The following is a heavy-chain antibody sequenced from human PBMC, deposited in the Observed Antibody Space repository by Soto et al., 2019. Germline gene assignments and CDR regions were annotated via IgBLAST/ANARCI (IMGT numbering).Heavy chain of an antibody. CDR3: ARAGRYDILTGYYKVGYYYGMDV. D-gene: IGHD3-9*01. J-gene: IGHJ6*02. V-gene: IGHV1-2*04. Sequence: GASVKVSCKASGYTFTGYYMHWVRQAPGQGLEWMGWINPNSGGTNYAQKFQGWVTMTRDTSISTAYMELSRLRSDDTAVYYCARAGRYDILTGYYKVGYYYGMDVWGQGTTVTVSS. CDR1: GYTFTGYY. CDR2: INPNSGGT.